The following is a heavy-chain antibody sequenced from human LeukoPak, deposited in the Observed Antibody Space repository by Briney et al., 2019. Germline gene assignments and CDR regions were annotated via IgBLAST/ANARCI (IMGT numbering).Heavy chain of an antibody. CDR1: GFTFSSYG. J-gene: IGHJ4*02. Sequence: GGSLRLSCAASGFTFSSYGMHWVRQAPGKGLEWVAVISYDGSNKYYADSVKGRFTISRDNAKNSLYLQMNSLRAEDTAVYYCAREVGTAMRTDYWGQGTLVTVPS. CDR2: ISYDGSNK. CDR3: AREVGTAMRTDY. V-gene: IGHV3-30*03. D-gene: IGHD5-18*01.